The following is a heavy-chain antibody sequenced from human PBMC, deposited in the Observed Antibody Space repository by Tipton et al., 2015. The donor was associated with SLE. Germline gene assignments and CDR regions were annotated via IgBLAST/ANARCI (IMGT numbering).Heavy chain of an antibody. CDR2: ISHSGNT. V-gene: IGHV4-34*01. CDR3: ARGPLLDL. D-gene: IGHD5/OR15-5a*01. J-gene: IGHJ2*01. Sequence: TLSLTCTVYGGSFSGYYWSWIRQPPGKGLEWIGEISHSGNTNYNPSLKSRVTISVDTSKNQFSLKLSSVTAADTAVYYCARGPLLDLWGRGTLVTVSS. CDR1: GGSFSGYY.